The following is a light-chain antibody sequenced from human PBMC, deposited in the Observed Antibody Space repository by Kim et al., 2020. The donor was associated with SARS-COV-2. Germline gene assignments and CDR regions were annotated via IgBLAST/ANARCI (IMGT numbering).Light chain of an antibody. CDR1: QRITGY. V-gene: IGKV1-39*01. Sequence: ASVGDRVPITFRSSQRITGYLHWYQQKPGQAPSLLIYAASTLRGGVPPRFRGSGSGTEFTLTISGLRPDDIGTYYCQQSHTAPYTFGQGTRLEIK. J-gene: IGKJ5*01. CDR3: QQSHTAPYT. CDR2: AAS.